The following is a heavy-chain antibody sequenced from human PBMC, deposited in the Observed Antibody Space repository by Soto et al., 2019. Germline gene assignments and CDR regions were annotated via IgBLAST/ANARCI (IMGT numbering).Heavy chain of an antibody. Sequence: EVQVVESGGGLGEPGGSLRLSCAASGFTFSSYAMSWVRQAPGKGLEWVSAISGSGGSTYYADSVKGRSTISRDNSKNTLYLQMNSLRAEDTAVYYCAPAVSSAIGYYYYGMDVWGPGTTVTVSS. V-gene: IGHV3-23*04. J-gene: IGHJ6*02. D-gene: IGHD2-2*01. CDR2: ISGSGGST. CDR1: GFTFSSYA. CDR3: APAVSSAIGYYYYGMDV.